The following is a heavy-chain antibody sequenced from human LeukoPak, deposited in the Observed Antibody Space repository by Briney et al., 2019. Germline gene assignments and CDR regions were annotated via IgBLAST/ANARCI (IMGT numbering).Heavy chain of an antibody. CDR3: ARRRGYYYDSSGYYYGGSYYFDY. V-gene: IGHV4-39*01. CDR2: FYYSGST. D-gene: IGHD3-22*01. CDR1: GGSISSRPYC. J-gene: IGHJ4*02. Sequence: SETLSLTCTVSGGSISSRPYCWGWIRQPPGKGLEWLGSFYYSGSTYYKPSLKSRVTISVDTSKNQFSLNLSSVTAADTAVYYCARRRGYYYDSSGYYYGGSYYFDYWGQGTLVTVSS.